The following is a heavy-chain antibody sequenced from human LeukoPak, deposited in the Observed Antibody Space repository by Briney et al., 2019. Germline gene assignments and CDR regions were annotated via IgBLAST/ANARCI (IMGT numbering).Heavy chain of an antibody. Sequence: ASVKVSCMASGYTFTGYYIHWVRQAPGQGLEWVGWINPNSGGTNFAQKFQGRFTMTRDTSTTTAYMELSSLRSDDTAVYYCARARMGSAYDYFDYWGQGTLVTVSS. V-gene: IGHV1-2*02. J-gene: IGHJ4*02. CDR1: GYTFTGYY. CDR2: INPNSGGT. D-gene: IGHD5-12*01. CDR3: ARARMGSAYDYFDY.